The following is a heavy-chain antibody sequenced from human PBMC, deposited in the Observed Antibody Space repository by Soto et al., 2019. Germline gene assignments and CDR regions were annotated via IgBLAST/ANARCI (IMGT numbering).Heavy chain of an antibody. Sequence: QVQLVQSGAEVTKPGSSVKVSCKASGGTFTNYTITWVRQAPGQGLEWMGRLIPILGLANYAQKFRGRVTMTADKSTTTGYLELRSLTSEDTAMYYCARFKLGEDYWGQGTLVTVSS. CDR2: LIPILGLA. D-gene: IGHD3-16*01. CDR3: ARFKLGEDY. J-gene: IGHJ4*02. V-gene: IGHV1-69*02. CDR1: GGTFTNYT.